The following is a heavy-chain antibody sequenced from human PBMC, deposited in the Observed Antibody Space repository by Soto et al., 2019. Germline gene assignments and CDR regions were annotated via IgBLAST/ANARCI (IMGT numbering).Heavy chain of an antibody. V-gene: IGHV1-8*01. CDR2: INPNRGNT. J-gene: IGHJ4*02. D-gene: IGHD2-15*01. CDR1: GYNFASHD. Sequence: RASVKVSCKASGYNFASHDINWVRQAPGQGLEWMGWINPNRGNTGYAQKFRGRVTMTRNASISTFYMELSSLISEDTAVYYCARGGHCSGGSCYDYWGQGTQVTVSS. CDR3: ARGGHCSGGSCYDY.